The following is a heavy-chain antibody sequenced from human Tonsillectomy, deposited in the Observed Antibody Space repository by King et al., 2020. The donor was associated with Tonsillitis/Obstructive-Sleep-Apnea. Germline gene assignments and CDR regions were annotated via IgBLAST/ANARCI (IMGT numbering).Heavy chain of an antibody. J-gene: IGHJ3*02. D-gene: IGHD3-3*01. Sequence: LQLQESGPGLVKPSETLSLTCTVSGGSISSSSYYWGWIRQPPGKGLEWIGSIYYSGNTYYNPSLKSRVTISVDTSKNQFSLKLSSVTAADTAVYYCARHQSTIFGVVAPGAFDIWGQGTMVTVSS. CDR2: IYYSGNT. V-gene: IGHV4-39*01. CDR3: ARHQSTIFGVVAPGAFDI. CDR1: GGSISSSSYY.